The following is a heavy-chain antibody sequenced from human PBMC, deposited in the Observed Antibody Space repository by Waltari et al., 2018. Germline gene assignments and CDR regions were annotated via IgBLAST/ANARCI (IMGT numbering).Heavy chain of an antibody. V-gene: IGHV3-23*01. CDR2: ISGSGGST. CDR1: GFTFSSYA. CDR3: ASSLYGDYTQIWGRVFDY. J-gene: IGHJ4*02. D-gene: IGHD4-17*01. Sequence: VQLLESGGGLVQYGGSLRLSCAASGFTFSSYAMNWVRQAPGKGVEWVSVISGSGGSTDYADSVKGRFTISRDNSKSTRYLQMNNLGVEDTAVYYCASSLYGDYTQIWGRVFDYWGQGTLVTVSS.